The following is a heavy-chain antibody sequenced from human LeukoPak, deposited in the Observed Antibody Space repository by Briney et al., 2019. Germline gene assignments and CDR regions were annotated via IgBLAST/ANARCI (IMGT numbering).Heavy chain of an antibody. J-gene: IGHJ4*02. CDR2: IYYSGNT. CDR3: ARDVGYSSS. Sequence: SETLSLTCTVSGGSVSSNSHFGGWVRQPPGKGLEYIGSIYYSGNTQYNPSLKSRLTISVDTSKNQFSLRLSSVTAADTAVYYCARDVGYSSSWGQGTLVTVSS. CDR1: GGSVSSNSHF. V-gene: IGHV4-39*07. D-gene: IGHD6-13*01.